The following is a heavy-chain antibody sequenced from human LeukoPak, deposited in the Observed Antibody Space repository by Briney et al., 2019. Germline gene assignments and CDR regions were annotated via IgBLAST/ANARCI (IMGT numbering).Heavy chain of an antibody. CDR2: ISSSSYI. J-gene: IGHJ4*02. Sequence: GGSLRLSCAASGFTFSSYNMNWVRQAPGKGLEWVSSISSSSYIYYADSVKGRFTISRDNAKNSLYLQMNSLRAEDTAVYYCARGKSRGAAAGSDYWGQGTLVTVSS. CDR3: ARGKSRGAAAGSDY. D-gene: IGHD6-13*01. CDR1: GFTFSSYN. V-gene: IGHV3-21*01.